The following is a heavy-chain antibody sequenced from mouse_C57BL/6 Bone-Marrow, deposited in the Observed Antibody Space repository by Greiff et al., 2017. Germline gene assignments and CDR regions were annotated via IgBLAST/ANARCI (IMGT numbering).Heavy chain of an antibody. J-gene: IGHJ2*01. CDR1: GYTFTSYW. V-gene: IGHV1-55*01. Sequence: VQLQESGAELVKPGASVKMSCKASGYTFTSYWITWVKQRPGQGLEWIGDIYPTSGRTNYNEKFKSKAILTVDTSSNTAYMQLSSLTSEDSAVFYCARSGPLGRSFDYWGQGTNLTVSS. D-gene: IGHD4-1*01. CDR2: IYPTSGRT. CDR3: ARSGPLGRSFDY.